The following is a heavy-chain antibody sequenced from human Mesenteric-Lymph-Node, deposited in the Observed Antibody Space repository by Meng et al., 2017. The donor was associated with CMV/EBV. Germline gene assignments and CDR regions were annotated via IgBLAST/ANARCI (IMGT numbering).Heavy chain of an antibody. CDR2: IYESGTT. CDR3: ARVYTDYDYDYFFDS. Sequence: SETLSLTCTVTGYSISSGDYWGWVRQPPGRGLEWIGSIYESGTTNYKPSLKSRVSISVDTSKGQFSLRLSSVTAADTAVYYCARVYTDYDYDYFFDSWGQGTLVTVSS. J-gene: IGHJ4*02. D-gene: IGHD5-12*01. V-gene: IGHV4-38-2*02. CDR1: GYSISSGDY.